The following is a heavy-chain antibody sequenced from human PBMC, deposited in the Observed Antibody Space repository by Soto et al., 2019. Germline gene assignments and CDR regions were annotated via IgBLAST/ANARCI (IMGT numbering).Heavy chain of an antibody. CDR1: GFGVSNNY. Sequence: PGGSLRLSCAASGFGVSNNYMSWVRQAPGKGLEWVSAISGSGGSTYYADSVKGRFTISRDNSKNTLYLQMNSLRAEDTAVYYCAKQNGYGGNTELEYWGQGTLVTVSS. J-gene: IGHJ4*02. D-gene: IGHD2-15*01. CDR2: ISGSGGST. V-gene: IGHV3-23*01. CDR3: AKQNGYGGNTELEY.